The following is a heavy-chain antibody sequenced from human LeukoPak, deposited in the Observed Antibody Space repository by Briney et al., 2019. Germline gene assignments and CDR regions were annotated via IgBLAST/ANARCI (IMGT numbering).Heavy chain of an antibody. CDR1: GGSISSSSYY. Sequence: PSETLSLTRTVSGGSISSSSYYWGWIRQPPGKGLEWIGSIYYSGRTYYNPSLKSRVTISVDTSKNQFSLKLSSVTAADTAVYYCARHVGYSYGYLDYWGQGALVNVSS. CDR2: IYYSGRT. D-gene: IGHD5-18*01. CDR3: ARHVGYSYGYLDY. J-gene: IGHJ4*02. V-gene: IGHV4-39*01.